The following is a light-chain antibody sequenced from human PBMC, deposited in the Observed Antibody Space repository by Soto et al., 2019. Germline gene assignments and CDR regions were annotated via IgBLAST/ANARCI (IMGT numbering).Light chain of an antibody. Sequence: EIVLTQSPGTLSLSPGERATLSCRASQSVSSSYLAWYQQKPGQAPRLLIYGASSRATGIPDRFSGSGSGTDFTLTISRLEPEDFAVYDCKHYGSLVLTFGGGTKVESK. CDR2: GAS. J-gene: IGKJ4*01. CDR3: KHYGSLVLT. CDR1: QSVSSSY. V-gene: IGKV3-20*01.